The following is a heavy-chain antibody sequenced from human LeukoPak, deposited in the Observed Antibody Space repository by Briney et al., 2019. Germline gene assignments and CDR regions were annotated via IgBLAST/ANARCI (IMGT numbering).Heavy chain of an antibody. CDR1: GGSISSYY. V-gene: IGHV4-59*01. J-gene: IGHJ4*02. CDR2: IYYSGST. Sequence: SETLSLTCTVSGGSISSYYWSWIRQPRGKGLEWIGYIYYSGSTNYNPSLKSRVTISVDTSKNQFSLKLSSVTAADTAVYYCARDRGAVAVYFDYWGQGTLVTVSS. D-gene: IGHD6-19*01. CDR3: ARDRGAVAVYFDY.